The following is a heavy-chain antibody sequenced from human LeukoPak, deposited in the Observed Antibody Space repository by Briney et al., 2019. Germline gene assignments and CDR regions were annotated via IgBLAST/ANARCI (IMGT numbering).Heavy chain of an antibody. Sequence: KTGGSLRLSCTASGLIFSDYFMSWVRQAPGKGLEWVSCISGWGETIYYADSVKGRFTISRDDAKNSLFLLINRLKAEDTAVYYCTRLAPDFSYFYMDAWGKGTTVTISS. CDR3: TRLAPDFSYFYMDA. D-gene: IGHD2-2*01. V-gene: IGHV3-11*01. CDR2: ISGWGETI. CDR1: GLIFSDYF. J-gene: IGHJ6*03.